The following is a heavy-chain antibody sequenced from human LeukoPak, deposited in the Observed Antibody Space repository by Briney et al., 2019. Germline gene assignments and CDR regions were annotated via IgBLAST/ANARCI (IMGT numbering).Heavy chain of an antibody. J-gene: IGHJ4*02. V-gene: IGHV4-39*01. Sequence: SETLSLTCTVSGGSISSSSYYWGWIRQPPGKGLEWIGSIYYSGSTYYNPSLKSRVTISVDTSKNQFSLKLSSVTAADTAVYYCARHSPGYSYGLFDYWGQGTLVTVSS. CDR3: ARHSPGYSYGLFDY. CDR1: GGSISSSSYY. CDR2: IYYSGST. D-gene: IGHD5-18*01.